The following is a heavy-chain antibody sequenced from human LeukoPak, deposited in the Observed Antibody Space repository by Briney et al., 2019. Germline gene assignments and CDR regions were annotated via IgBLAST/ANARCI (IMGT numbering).Heavy chain of an antibody. D-gene: IGHD3-10*01. V-gene: IGHV3-53*01. CDR1: GFTVSSKY. CDR3: ASVTMVRGPHFDY. Sequence: PGGSLRLSCAASGFTVSSKYMSWVRQAPGKGLEWVSVMYSGGSTYYADSVEGRFTISRDSSKNTVYLQMSSLRAEDTAVYYCASVTMVRGPHFDYWGQGTLSPSPQ. J-gene: IGHJ4*02. CDR2: MYSGGST.